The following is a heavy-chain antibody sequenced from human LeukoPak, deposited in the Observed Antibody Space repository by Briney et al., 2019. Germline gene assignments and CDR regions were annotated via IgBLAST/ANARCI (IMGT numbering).Heavy chain of an antibody. CDR1: GFTFSSYA. CDR2: ISGSGGST. J-gene: IGHJ4*02. CDR3: ARVSNAAADG. D-gene: IGHD6-13*01. Sequence: GGSLRLSCAASGFTFSSYAMSWVRQAPGKGLEWVSAISGSGGSTYYADSVKGRFTISRDNAKNSLYLQMNSLRAEDTAVYYCARVSNAAADGWGQGTLVTVSS. V-gene: IGHV3-23*01.